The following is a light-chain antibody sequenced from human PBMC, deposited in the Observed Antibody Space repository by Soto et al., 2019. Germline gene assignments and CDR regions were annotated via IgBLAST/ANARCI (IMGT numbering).Light chain of an antibody. V-gene: IGKV3D-15*01. CDR1: QSISNY. CDR2: AAS. CDR3: QQYNNWPPDT. Sequence: EIVLTQSPATLSLSPGERASLSCRASQSISNYLAWYQHKPGQAPRLLIYAASIRATGIPARFSGSGSGTDFTLTISSLQSEDFAVYYCQQYNNWPPDTFGQGTKVDIK. J-gene: IGKJ1*01.